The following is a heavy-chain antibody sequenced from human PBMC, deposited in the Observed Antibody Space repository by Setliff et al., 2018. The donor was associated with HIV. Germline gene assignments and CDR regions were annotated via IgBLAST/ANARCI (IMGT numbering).Heavy chain of an antibody. CDR1: EVIVSNNY. CDR2: IYSGGST. V-gene: IGHV3-53*05. Sequence: GGSLRLSCAVSEVIVSNNYMSWVRQAPGKGLEWVSVIYSGGSTDHADSVKGRFTISRDNSKNTLFLQMNNLRPEDTATYYRVRDPIEGSPDYFDYWGQGALVTVSS. J-gene: IGHJ4*02. CDR3: VRDPIEGSPDYFDY. D-gene: IGHD1-26*01.